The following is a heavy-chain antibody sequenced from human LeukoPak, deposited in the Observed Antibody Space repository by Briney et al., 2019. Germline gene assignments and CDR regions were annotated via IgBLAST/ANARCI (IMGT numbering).Heavy chain of an antibody. D-gene: IGHD2-2*01. Sequence: GGSLRLSCAASGFTVSSNYMSWVRQAPGKGLEWVSVIFSGGSTYYADSVKGRFSITRDNSKNTLYLQMNSLRAEDTAIYYCARAFSGSCYAAACTWGQGALVTVSS. J-gene: IGHJ4*02. CDR2: IFSGGST. V-gene: IGHV3-53*01. CDR3: ARAFSGSCYAAACT. CDR1: GFTVSSNY.